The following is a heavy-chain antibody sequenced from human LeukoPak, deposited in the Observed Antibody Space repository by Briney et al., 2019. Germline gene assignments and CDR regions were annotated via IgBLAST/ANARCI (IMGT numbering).Heavy chain of an antibody. J-gene: IGHJ4*02. Sequence: GGSLRLSCAASGFTFSDYYMSWIRQAPGKGLEWVSYISSSGSTIYYADSVKGRFTISRDNAKNSLYLQMNNLRAEDTAVYYCARAPRTYDYVWGSYRPLHLDYWGQGTLVTVSS. CDR3: ARAPRTYDYVWGSYRPLHLDY. D-gene: IGHD3-16*02. CDR1: GFTFSDYY. CDR2: ISSSGSTI. V-gene: IGHV3-11*01.